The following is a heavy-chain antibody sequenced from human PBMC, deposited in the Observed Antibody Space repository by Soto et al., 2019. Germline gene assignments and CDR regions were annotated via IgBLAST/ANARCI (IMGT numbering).Heavy chain of an antibody. J-gene: IGHJ5*02. CDR1: GYTFTSYD. D-gene: IGHD1-20*01. CDR3: ARGRAITGTMPS. V-gene: IGHV1-8*01. Sequence: QVQLVQSGAEVKKPGASVKVSCKASGYTFTSYDINWVRQATGQGLEWMGWMDPNTGNTGYAQKFQGRVTMTRNTSISTAYMELSSLRSEDTAVYYCARGRAITGTMPSWGQGTLVTVSS. CDR2: MDPNTGNT.